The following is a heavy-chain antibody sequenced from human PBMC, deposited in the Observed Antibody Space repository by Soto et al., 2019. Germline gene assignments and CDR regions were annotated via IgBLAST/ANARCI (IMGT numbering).Heavy chain of an antibody. D-gene: IGHD6-13*01. Sequence: SETLSLTCTVSGGSISTNYWSWIRQPPGRGLEWIGDIYYSGSTNYNPSLKSRVTMSVDTSKNQFSLNLSSVTAEDTAVYYCARSSSWFLVFNNWGQGTLVNVS. CDR1: GGSISTNY. CDR3: ARSSSWFLVFNN. V-gene: IGHV4-59*01. J-gene: IGHJ4*01. CDR2: IYYSGST.